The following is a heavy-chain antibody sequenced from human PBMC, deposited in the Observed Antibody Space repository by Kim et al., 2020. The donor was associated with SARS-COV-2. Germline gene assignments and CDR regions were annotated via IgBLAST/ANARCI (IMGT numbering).Heavy chain of an antibody. CDR1: GFTFSSYS. D-gene: IGHD6-19*01. J-gene: IGHJ4*02. CDR2: ISSSSYI. V-gene: IGHV3-21*01. CDR3: ASPRAGGWRGQFDY. Sequence: GGSLRLSCAASGFTFSSYSMNWVRQAPGKGLEWVSSISSSSYIYYADSVKGRFTISRDNAKNSLYLQMNSLRAEDTAVYYCASPRAGGWRGQFDYWGQGTLVTVSS.